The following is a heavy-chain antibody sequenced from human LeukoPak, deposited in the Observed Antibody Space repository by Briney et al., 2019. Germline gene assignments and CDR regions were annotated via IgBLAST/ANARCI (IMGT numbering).Heavy chain of an antibody. V-gene: IGHV5-51*01. Sequence: GESLKISCKGSGYSFTSSWIAWVRQMPGKGLEWMGIIYPGDSDTRCSPSFQGQVYISADKSINTAYLQWSSLKASDTAMYYCTRPKTGDGGSFDYWGQGTLVTVSS. CDR1: GYSFTSSW. CDR2: IYPGDSDT. CDR3: TRPKTGDGGSFDY. D-gene: IGHD1-14*01. J-gene: IGHJ4*02.